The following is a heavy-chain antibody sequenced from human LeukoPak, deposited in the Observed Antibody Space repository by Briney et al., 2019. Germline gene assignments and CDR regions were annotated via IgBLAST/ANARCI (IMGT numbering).Heavy chain of an antibody. Sequence: SQTLSLTCTVSGVSISSGAHYWSWIRQHPGKGLEWIGYINYSGSTYYSPSRKSRVTISADTSKTHFSLKLSSVTAADTAVYYCARGVSGEGYWGQGTLVTVSS. V-gene: IGHV4-31*03. J-gene: IGHJ4*02. CDR2: INYSGST. D-gene: IGHD3-10*01. CDR1: GVSISSGAHY. CDR3: ARGVSGEGY.